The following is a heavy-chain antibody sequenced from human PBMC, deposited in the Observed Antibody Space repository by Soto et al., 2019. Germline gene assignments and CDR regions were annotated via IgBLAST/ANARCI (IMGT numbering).Heavy chain of an antibody. Sequence: EVQLLESGGGLVQPGGSVRLSCAASGFTFSSYAMSWVRQAPGKGLEWVSAISDSGGDTYFADSVKGRFTISRDNSKNTLYLQMNSLRAEDTAVYYCAKRVLYSSSWVAFDVWGQGTMVTVSS. CDR2: ISDSGGDT. CDR1: GFTFSSYA. CDR3: AKRVLYSSSWVAFDV. D-gene: IGHD6-13*01. V-gene: IGHV3-23*01. J-gene: IGHJ3*01.